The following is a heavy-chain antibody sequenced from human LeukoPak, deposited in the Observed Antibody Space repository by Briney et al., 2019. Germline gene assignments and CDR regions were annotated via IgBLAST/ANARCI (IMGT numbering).Heavy chain of an antibody. V-gene: IGHV3-43*01. Sequence: GGSLRLSCAASGFTFDDYTMHWVRQAPGKGLEWVSLISWGGGSTYYADSVKGRFTISRDNSKNSLYLQMNSLRTEDTALYYCAKDIRPFRGYYDSSGYYMGYYGMDVWGQGTTVTVSS. CDR2: ISWGGGST. D-gene: IGHD3-22*01. CDR3: AKDIRPFRGYYDSSGYYMGYYGMDV. CDR1: GFTFDDYT. J-gene: IGHJ6*02.